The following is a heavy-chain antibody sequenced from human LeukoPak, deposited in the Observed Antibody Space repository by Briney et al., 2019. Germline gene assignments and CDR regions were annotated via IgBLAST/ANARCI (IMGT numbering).Heavy chain of an antibody. CDR3: AREGGGYDRYYFDY. V-gene: IGHV1-2*04. Sequence: ASVKVSCKASGYTFTGYYMHWVRQAPGQGLEWMGWINPNSGGTNYAQKFQGWVTMTRDTSISTAYMELSRLRSDDTAVYYCAREGGGYDRYYFDYWGQGTLVTVSS. CDR2: INPNSGGT. CDR1: GYTFTGYY. J-gene: IGHJ4*02. D-gene: IGHD5-12*01.